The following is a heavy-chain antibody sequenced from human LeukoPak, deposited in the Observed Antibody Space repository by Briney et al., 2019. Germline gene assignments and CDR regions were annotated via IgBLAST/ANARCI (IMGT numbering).Heavy chain of an antibody. CDR3: ARATYSGYEYFDY. D-gene: IGHD5-12*01. Sequence: KPSETLSRTCAVYGGSFSGYYWSWIRQPPGKGLEWIGEINHSGSTNYNPSLKSRVTISVDTSKNQFSLKLSSVTAADTAVYYCARATYSGYEYFDYWGQGTLVTVSS. V-gene: IGHV4-34*01. CDR2: INHSGST. CDR1: GGSFSGYY. J-gene: IGHJ4*02.